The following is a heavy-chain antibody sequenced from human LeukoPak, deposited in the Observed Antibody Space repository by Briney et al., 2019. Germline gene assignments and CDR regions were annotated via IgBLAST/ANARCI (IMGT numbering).Heavy chain of an antibody. CDR2: ISTSSRNI. CDR3: ATYYYDSGGFHFHH. J-gene: IGHJ1*01. V-gene: IGHV3-11*06. D-gene: IGHD3-22*01. Sequence: GGSLRLSCAASGFSFSDYYMSWIRQAPGKGLEWVSYISTSSRNINYADSVKGRFTISRDNSRNTLYLQMGSLRAEDMAVYYCATYYYDSGGFHFHHWGQGTLVTVSS. CDR1: GFSFSDYY.